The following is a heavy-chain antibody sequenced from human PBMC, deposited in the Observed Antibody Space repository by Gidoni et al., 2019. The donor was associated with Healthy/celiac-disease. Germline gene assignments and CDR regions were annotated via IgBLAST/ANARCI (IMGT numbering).Heavy chain of an antibody. V-gene: IGHV3-9*01. D-gene: IGHD3-22*01. J-gene: IGHJ4*02. CDR3: ASNYYDSSGYPPAFDY. Sequence: EVQLVESGGGLVQPGRSLRLSCAASGFTFDDYAMHWVRQAPGKGLEWVSGISWNSGSIGYADSVKGRFTISRDNAKNSLYLQMNSLRAEDTALYYCASNYYDSSGYPPAFDYWGQGTLVTVSS. CDR2: ISWNSGSI. CDR1: GFTFDDYA.